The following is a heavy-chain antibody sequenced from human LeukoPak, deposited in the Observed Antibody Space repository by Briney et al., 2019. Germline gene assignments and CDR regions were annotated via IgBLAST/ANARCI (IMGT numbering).Heavy chain of an antibody. CDR2: IYYGGST. J-gene: IGHJ5*02. V-gene: IGHV4-59*01. D-gene: IGHD6-13*01. CDR3: ARAPSSWMFDP. CDR1: GGSISSYY. Sequence: SETLSLTCTVSGGSISSYYWSWIRQPPGKGLEWIGYIYYGGSTNYNPSLKSRVTISVDTSKNQFSLRLSSVTAADTAVYYCARAPSSWMFDPWGQGALVTVSS.